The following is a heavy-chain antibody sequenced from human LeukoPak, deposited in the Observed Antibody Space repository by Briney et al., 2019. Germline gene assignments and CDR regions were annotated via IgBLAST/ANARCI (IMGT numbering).Heavy chain of an antibody. V-gene: IGHV4-4*07. Sequence: SETLSLTCTVSGGSISSYYWSWIRQPAGKGLEWIGRIYTSGSTNYNPFLKSRVTMSVDTSKNQFSLKLSSVTAAGTAVYYCARDGSGSLGRDAFDIWGQGTMVTVSS. D-gene: IGHD3-22*01. CDR1: GGSISSYY. CDR2: IYTSGST. J-gene: IGHJ3*02. CDR3: ARDGSGSLGRDAFDI.